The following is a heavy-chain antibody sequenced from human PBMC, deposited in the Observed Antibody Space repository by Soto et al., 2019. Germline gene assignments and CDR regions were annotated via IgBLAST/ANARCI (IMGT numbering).Heavy chain of an antibody. J-gene: IGHJ2*01. CDR1: GGSISSGGYS. CDR3: AREGLSTIFGRGSRGYFGL. D-gene: IGHD3-3*01. V-gene: IGHV4-30-2*01. Sequence: QLQLQESGSGLVKPSQTLSLTCAVSGGSISSGGYSWSWIRQPPGKGLEWIGYIYHSGSTYYNPSLESRVPRSVDRSENQYYLKLSSVTAADTAVYYCAREGLSTIFGRGSRGYFGLWGRGTLVTGS. CDR2: IYHSGST.